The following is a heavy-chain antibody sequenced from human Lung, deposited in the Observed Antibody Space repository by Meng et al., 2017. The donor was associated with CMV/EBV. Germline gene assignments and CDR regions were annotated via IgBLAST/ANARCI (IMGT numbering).Heavy chain of an antibody. CDR3: ARGTGWGTYNGLYYYYGVDV. J-gene: IGHJ6*01. CDR1: GDSISNYY. Sequence: LXCTVSGDSISNYYWSWIRQPPGRGLEWIGYIYYSGGADYNPSLQSRITISIDTSKKQLSLKVTSVTAADTAVYYCARGTGWGTYNGLYYYYGVDVWRGGXAITVS. V-gene: IGHV4-59*01. D-gene: IGHD3-10*01. CDR2: IYYSGGA.